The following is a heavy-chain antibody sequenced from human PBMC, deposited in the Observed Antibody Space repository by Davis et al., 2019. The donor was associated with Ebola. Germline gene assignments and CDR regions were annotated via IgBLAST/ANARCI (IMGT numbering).Heavy chain of an antibody. Sequence: PSETLSLTCTVSGGSISSSSYYWGWIRQPPGKGLEWIGSIYYSGSTYYNPSLKSRVTISVDTSKNQFSLKLSSVTAADTAVYYCARGTIVVGVLRFDPWGQGTLVTVSS. CDR3: ARGTIVVGVLRFDP. CDR1: GGSISSSSYY. CDR2: IYYSGST. J-gene: IGHJ5*02. V-gene: IGHV4-39*07. D-gene: IGHD2-2*01.